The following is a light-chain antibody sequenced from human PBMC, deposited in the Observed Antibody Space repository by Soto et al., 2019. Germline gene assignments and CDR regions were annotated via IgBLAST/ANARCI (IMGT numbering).Light chain of an antibody. CDR1: QGISSY. Sequence: AIRMTQSPSSLSASTGDRVTITCRASQGISSYLAWYQQKPGKAPKLLIYAASTLQSGVPSRFSGSGSGTDFTLTISSLQPEDFATYYCQQSYSYPRTFGGGTKVEIK. V-gene: IGKV1-8*01. CDR2: AAS. J-gene: IGKJ4*02. CDR3: QQSYSYPRT.